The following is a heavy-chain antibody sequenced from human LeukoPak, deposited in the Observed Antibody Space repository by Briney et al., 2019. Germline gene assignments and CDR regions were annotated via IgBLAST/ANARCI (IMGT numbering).Heavy chain of an antibody. J-gene: IGHJ1*01. CDR1: GYTFTGYY. Sequence: ASVKVSCKASGYTFTGYYMHWVRQAPGQGLEWMRWINPHSGGTNYAQKFQGRVTMTRDTSISTAYMELSRLRSDDTSVYYCARDLNRYSSSWYGAEYFQHWGQGTLVTVSS. D-gene: IGHD6-13*01. CDR3: ARDLNRYSSSWYGAEYFQH. CDR2: INPHSGGT. V-gene: IGHV1-2*02.